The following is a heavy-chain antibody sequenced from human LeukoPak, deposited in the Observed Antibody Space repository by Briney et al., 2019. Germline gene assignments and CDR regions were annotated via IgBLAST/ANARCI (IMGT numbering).Heavy chain of an antibody. J-gene: IGHJ4*02. CDR2: INPNSGGT. CDR1: GYTFTGYY. D-gene: IGHD5-12*01. CDR3: ARGSYGGYGSDY. Sequence: ASVKVSCKASGYTFTGYYMHWVRQAPGHGLEWMGWINPNSGGTNYAQKFQGRVTMTRDTSISTAYMELSRLRSDDTAVYYCARGSYGGYGSDYWGQGTLVTVSS. V-gene: IGHV1-2*02.